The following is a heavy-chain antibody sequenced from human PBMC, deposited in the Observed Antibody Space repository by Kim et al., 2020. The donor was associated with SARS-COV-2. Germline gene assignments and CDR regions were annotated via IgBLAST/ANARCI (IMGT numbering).Heavy chain of an antibody. Sequence: GGSLRLSCAASGFTFSSYAMHWVRQAPGKGLEWVAVISYDGSNKYYADSVTGRFTISRDNSKNTLYLQMNSLRAADTAVYYCARDGPRGGMDVWGQGTTVTVSS. CDR2: ISYDGSNK. V-gene: IGHV3-30*04. J-gene: IGHJ6*02. D-gene: IGHD3-10*01. CDR3: ARDGPRGGMDV. CDR1: GFTFSSYA.